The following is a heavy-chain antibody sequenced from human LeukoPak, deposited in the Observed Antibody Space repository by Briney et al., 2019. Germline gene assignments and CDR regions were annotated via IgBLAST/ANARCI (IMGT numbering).Heavy chain of an antibody. CDR1: GFTFSSYA. D-gene: IGHD5-24*01. V-gene: IGHV3-23*01. CDR3: AKTRVYEMATIMDFDY. Sequence: GGSLRLSCAASGFTFSSYAMSWVRQAPGKGLEWVSAISGSAGSTYYADSVKGRFTISRDNSENTLYLQMNSLRADDTAVYYCAKTRVYEMATIMDFDYWGQGTLVTVSS. CDR2: ISGSAGST. J-gene: IGHJ4*02.